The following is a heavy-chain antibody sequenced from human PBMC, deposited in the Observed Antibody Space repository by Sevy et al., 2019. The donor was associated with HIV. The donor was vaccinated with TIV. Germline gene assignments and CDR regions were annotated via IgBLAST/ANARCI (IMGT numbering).Heavy chain of an antibody. CDR2: IGFDGAFQ. J-gene: IGHJ4*02. Sequence: GGSLGLSCAATGFTSSNYAMHWVRQAPGKGREGVAIIGFDGAFQYHGDTVKGRFTISRDNSKNTLYLQMNNVRVEDTAVYYCARGGYYYDNAAYYALDSWGQGTLVTVSS. CDR3: ARGGYYYDNAAYYALDS. V-gene: IGHV3-33*01. CDR1: GFTSSNYA. D-gene: IGHD3-22*01.